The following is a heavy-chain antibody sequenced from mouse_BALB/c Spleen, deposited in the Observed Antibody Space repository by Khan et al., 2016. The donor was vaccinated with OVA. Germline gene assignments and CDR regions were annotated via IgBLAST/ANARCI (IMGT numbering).Heavy chain of an antibody. D-gene: IGHD4-1*01. Sequence: VQLKQSGTVLARPGASVKMSCKASGYTFTSYWIHWIKQRPGQGLEWIGDIYPGNTDTNYNQKFKGKAKLTAVTSTSTAYMELSSLTNEDSAVYYCTRRNWDVAWFAYWGQGTVVTVSA. V-gene: IGHV1-5*01. CDR3: TRRNWDVAWFAY. CDR2: IYPGNTDT. CDR1: GYTFTSYW. J-gene: IGHJ3*01.